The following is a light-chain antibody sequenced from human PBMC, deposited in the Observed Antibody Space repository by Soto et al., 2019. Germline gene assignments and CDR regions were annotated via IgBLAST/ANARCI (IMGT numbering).Light chain of an antibody. CDR3: LQDHNYPLT. J-gene: IGKJ1*01. CDR1: QGIGND. CDR2: AAS. Sequence: IQMTQSPSSLSASIGDRVTITCRASQGIGNDLGWYQQRPGRAPKLLIFAASTLESEVPSRFSGSGSGTDFTLTISSLQPEDFATYYCLQDHNYPLTFGQGTKVDI. V-gene: IGKV1-6*01.